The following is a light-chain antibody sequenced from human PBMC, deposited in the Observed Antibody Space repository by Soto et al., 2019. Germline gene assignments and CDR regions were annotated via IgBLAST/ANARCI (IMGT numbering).Light chain of an antibody. CDR1: SSDVGSYNL. V-gene: IGLV2-23*03. CDR2: EGS. Sequence: QSALTRPASVSGSPGQSITISCTGTSSDVGSYNLVSWYQQHPGKAPKLMIYEGSKWPSGVSNRFSGSKSGNTASLTISGLQAEDEADYYCCSYAGSSTFRVFGGGTKLTVL. J-gene: IGLJ2*01. CDR3: CSYAGSSTFRV.